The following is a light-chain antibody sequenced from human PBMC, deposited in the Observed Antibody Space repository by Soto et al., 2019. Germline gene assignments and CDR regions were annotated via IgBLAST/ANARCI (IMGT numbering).Light chain of an antibody. CDR1: SSNIGSNT. Sequence: QSVLTQPLSASASPGQRVTISCSGGSSNIGSNTVAWYQHLPGTAPPRLIFTAGQRPSGVPGRFSGPKSGTSASLAISGLQCEDAGDHYCSAWDNSLNGYVFGPGTKVTV. V-gene: IGLV1-44*01. CDR2: TAG. J-gene: IGLJ1*01. CDR3: SAWDNSLNGYV.